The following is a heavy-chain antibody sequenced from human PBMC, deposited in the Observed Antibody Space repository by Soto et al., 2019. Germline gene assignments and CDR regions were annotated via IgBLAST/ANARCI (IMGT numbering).Heavy chain of an antibody. J-gene: IGHJ4*02. CDR1: GGSISSYY. V-gene: IGHV4-59*01. D-gene: IGHD1-7*01. Sequence: QVQLQESGPGLVKPSETLSLTCTVSGGSISSYYWSWIRQPPGKGLEWIGYIYYSGSTNYNPSLKSRVTISVDTSKNQFSLKLSSVTAADTAVYYCARAKLHRYFDYWGQGTLVTVSS. CDR3: ARAKLHRYFDY. CDR2: IYYSGST.